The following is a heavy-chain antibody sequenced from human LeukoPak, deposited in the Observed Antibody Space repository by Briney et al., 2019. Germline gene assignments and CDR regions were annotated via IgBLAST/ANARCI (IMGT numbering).Heavy chain of an antibody. CDR3: ARDHIVRATNFDS. J-gene: IGHJ4*02. CDR2: IKQDGSEK. D-gene: IGHD1-26*01. Sequence: GGSLRLSCAVSGFSFSSYWMSWVRQAPGKGLEWVANIKQDGSEKYYVDSVKGRFTISRDNAKNSLYLQMNSLRAEDTAVYYCARDHIVRATNFDSWGQGSLVTVSS. CDR1: GFSFSSYW. V-gene: IGHV3-7*01.